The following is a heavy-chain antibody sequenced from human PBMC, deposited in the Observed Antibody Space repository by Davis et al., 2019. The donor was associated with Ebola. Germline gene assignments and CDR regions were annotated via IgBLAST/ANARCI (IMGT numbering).Heavy chain of an antibody. Sequence: GESLKISCAASGFTFSSYGMPWVRQAPGKGLEWVAVIWYDGSNKYYADSVKGRFTISRDNSKNTLYLQMNSLRAEDTAVYYCARDGGNYYYYYGMDVWGQGTTVTVSS. CDR2: IWYDGSNK. J-gene: IGHJ6*02. V-gene: IGHV3-33*01. CDR1: GFTFSSYG. D-gene: IGHD4-23*01. CDR3: ARDGGNYYYYYGMDV.